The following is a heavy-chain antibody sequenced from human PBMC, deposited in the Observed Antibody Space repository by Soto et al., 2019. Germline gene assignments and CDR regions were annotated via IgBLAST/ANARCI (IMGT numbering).Heavy chain of an antibody. Sequence: TSETLSLTCTVSGDSISTYYWTWIRQPPGKGLEWIGYIYNGATTKYNPSLKSRVTISVDTSKNQFSLKLSSVTTADTAVYYCARGRFDFIWGTPAPYLDYWGQGALVTVSS. D-gene: IGHD3-16*01. CDR1: GDSISTYY. CDR2: IYNGATT. CDR3: ARGRFDFIWGTPAPYLDY. V-gene: IGHV4-59*01. J-gene: IGHJ4*02.